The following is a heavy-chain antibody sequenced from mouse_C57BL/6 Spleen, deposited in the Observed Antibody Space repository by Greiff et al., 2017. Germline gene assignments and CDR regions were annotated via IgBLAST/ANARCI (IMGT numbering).Heavy chain of an antibody. V-gene: IGHV1-39*01. CDR1: GYSFTDYN. CDR3: ARGDDGYPAWFAY. CDR2: INPNYGTT. J-gene: IGHJ3*01. D-gene: IGHD2-3*01. Sequence: EVQLQQSGPELVKPGASVKISCKASGYSFTDYNMNWVKQSPGKGLEWIGVINPNYGTTTSNQKFKVKATLTVDQSSSTASMQRNSLTSEDSAVYYCARGDDGYPAWFAYWGQGTLVTVSA.